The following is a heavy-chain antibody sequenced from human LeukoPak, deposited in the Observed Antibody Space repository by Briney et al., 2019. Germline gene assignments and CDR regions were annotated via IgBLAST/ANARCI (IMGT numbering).Heavy chain of an antibody. CDR2: ISSGGSTM. J-gene: IGHJ4*02. CDR3: ARDPLSGGSYFDY. Sequence: GGSLRLSCAASGFTFSGYTMNWVRQAPGKGLEWVPYISSGGSTMYYADSVRGRFTISRDNSKNTVFLQMNSLRAEDTAVYYCARDPLSGGSYFDYWGQGTLVTVSS. D-gene: IGHD2-15*01. V-gene: IGHV3-48*01. CDR1: GFTFSGYT.